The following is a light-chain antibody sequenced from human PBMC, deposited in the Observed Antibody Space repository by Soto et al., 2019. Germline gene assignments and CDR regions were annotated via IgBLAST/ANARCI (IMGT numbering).Light chain of an antibody. J-gene: IGKJ4*01. Sequence: EIVLTQSPGTLSLSPGERATLSYRASQSVSSNFLAWYQEKPGQAPRLLIYGASSRATGIPDRFSGSGSGTDFTLTISRLEPEDFAVYYCRQYGYSLGFAFGGGTKVEIK. CDR3: RQYGYSLGFA. CDR2: GAS. V-gene: IGKV3-20*01. CDR1: QSVSSNF.